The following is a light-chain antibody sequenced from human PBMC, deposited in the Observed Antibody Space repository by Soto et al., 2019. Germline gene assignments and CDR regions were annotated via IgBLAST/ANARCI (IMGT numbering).Light chain of an antibody. CDR3: QQYNNWPFS. CDR1: QSVSSGY. V-gene: IGKV3-20*01. J-gene: IGKJ5*01. CDR2: GAS. Sequence: EIVLTQSPGTLSLSPGEGATLSCRASQSVSSGYLAWYQQKPGRAPRLLIYGASSRATGTPDRFSGSGSGTDFTLTISGLQSEDSAVYFCQQYNNWPFSFGQGTRLEVK.